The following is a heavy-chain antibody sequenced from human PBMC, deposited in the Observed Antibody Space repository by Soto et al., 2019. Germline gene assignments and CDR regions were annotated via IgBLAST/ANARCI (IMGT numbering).Heavy chain of an antibody. J-gene: IGHJ4*02. CDR2: IHSTGNS. CDR3: ERALIVVAGTIVDS. CDR1: CYSLSTAH. D-gene: IGHD6-19*01. V-gene: IGHV4-4*07. Sequence: PSGTLCVTWSVPCYSLSTAHWSWIRQPAEKRPEWIGRIHSTGNSHCNPSLRSRVSMSMDTSKKEIYLELTSVTAADTAVNYRERALIVVAGTIVDSWAQGTVVTVSS.